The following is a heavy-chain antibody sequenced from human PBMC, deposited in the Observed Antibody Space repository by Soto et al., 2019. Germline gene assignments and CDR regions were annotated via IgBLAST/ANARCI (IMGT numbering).Heavy chain of an antibody. J-gene: IGHJ3*02. Sequence: EVQLVESGGGLVQPGGCLKLSCVASGFAFSDSAIHWVRQSSGKGLEWVGRIKDKGNNYAIAYAASVTGRFTVSRDDSKNTAYLQINSLKIEDTAIYFCPRHRIIWAQHMPAAVSNDGFDIWGQGTMVPVSS. CDR2: IKDKGNNYAI. V-gene: IGHV3-73*01. CDR3: PRHRIIWAQHMPAAVSNDGFDI. CDR1: GFAFSDSA. D-gene: IGHD2-2*01.